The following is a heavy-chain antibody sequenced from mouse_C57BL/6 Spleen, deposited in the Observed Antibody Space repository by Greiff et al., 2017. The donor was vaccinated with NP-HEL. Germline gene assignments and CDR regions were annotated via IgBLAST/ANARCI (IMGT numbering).Heavy chain of an antibody. V-gene: IGHV5-9-1*02. CDR2: ISSGGDYI. D-gene: IGHD1-1*01. CDR1: GFTFSSYA. Sequence: EVQLVESGEGLVKPGGSLKLSCAASGFTFSSYAMSWVRQTPEKRLEWVAYISSGGDYIYYADTVKGRFTISRDNARNTLYLQMSSLKSEDTAMYYCTRDPFYYGSSPSWFAYWGQGTLVTVSA. CDR3: TRDPFYYGSSPSWFAY. J-gene: IGHJ3*01.